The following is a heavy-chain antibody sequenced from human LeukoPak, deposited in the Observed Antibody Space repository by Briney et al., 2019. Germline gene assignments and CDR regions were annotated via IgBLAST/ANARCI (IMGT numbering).Heavy chain of an antibody. D-gene: IGHD3-3*01. J-gene: IGHJ4*02. CDR2: ITGSGDNT. Sequence: GGSLRLSCAASGFIFSNHAMSWVRQVPGKGLEWVSLITGSGDNTYYADSVKGRFTISRDNSKNTLYLQLNSLRVEDTAIYYCTWGGSGYYAHWGQGTLVTVSS. CDR1: GFIFSNHA. CDR3: TWGGSGYYAH. V-gene: IGHV3-23*01.